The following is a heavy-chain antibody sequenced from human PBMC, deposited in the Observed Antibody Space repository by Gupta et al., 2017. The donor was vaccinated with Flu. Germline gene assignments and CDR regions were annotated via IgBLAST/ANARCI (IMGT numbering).Heavy chain of an antibody. Sequence: QVQLVQSGAEVKKPGSSVKVSCRASGGTFSSYTISWVPQAPGQGLEWSGRIIPILGIAKYAQKFQGRVKINADKSTSTAHMELSSLSSEDKAVYDCASYYCSGGSCYSVVPHYYFDYWGQGNLVTVSS. D-gene: IGHD2-15*01. V-gene: IGHV1-69*02. CDR1: GGTFSSYT. CDR2: IIPILGIA. CDR3: ASYYCSGGSCYSVVPHYYFDY. J-gene: IGHJ4*02.